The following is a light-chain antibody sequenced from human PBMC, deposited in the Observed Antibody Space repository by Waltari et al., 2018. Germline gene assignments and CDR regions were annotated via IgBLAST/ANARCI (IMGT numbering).Light chain of an antibody. Sequence: DIQMTQSPSSLSASVGDRVIITCRASQSINTNLNWYQQKPGKAPKILIYVASSLQSGVPSRFSGTGSGTDFTLTINSLQPEDFATYYCQQSYSTWTFGQGTKVEIK. CDR1: QSINTN. CDR3: QQSYSTWT. J-gene: IGKJ1*01. CDR2: VAS. V-gene: IGKV1-39*01.